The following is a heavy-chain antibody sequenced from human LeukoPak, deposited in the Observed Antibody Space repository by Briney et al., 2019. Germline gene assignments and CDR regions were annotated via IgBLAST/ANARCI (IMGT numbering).Heavy chain of an antibody. V-gene: IGHV1-2*02. J-gene: IGHJ3*02. Sequence: ASVKVSCKASGYTFTGYYMHWVRQAPGQGLEWMGWINPNSGGTNYAQKFQGRVTMTRDTSISTAYMELSRLRSDDTAVYYCARGGGIPLAHHTLHAFYIWGQGTMVTVSS. CDR2: INPNSGGT. CDR3: ARGGGIPLAHHTLHAFYI. D-gene: IGHD2-21*01. CDR1: GYTFTGYY.